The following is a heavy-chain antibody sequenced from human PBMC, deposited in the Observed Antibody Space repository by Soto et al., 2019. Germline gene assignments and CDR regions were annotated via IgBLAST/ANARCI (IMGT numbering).Heavy chain of an antibody. CDR1: GGTFSSYT. Sequence: QVQLVQSGAEVKKPGSSVKVSCKASGGTFSSYTMNWVRQAPGQGLEWMGRIIPILAIENYAPKFQGRVTITADKSTRTAYMELSSLRSEDTAVYYCTRGYGDYDAYFPHWGQGTLITVSS. J-gene: IGHJ1*01. V-gene: IGHV1-69*02. D-gene: IGHD4-17*01. CDR3: TRGYGDYDAYFPH. CDR2: IIPILAIE.